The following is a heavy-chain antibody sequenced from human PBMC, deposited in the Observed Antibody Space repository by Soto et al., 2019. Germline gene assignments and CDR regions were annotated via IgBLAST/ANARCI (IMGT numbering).Heavy chain of an antibody. CDR1: GFTFNNYG. D-gene: IGHD6-19*01. CDR2: ISGSGVNT. V-gene: IGHV3-23*01. J-gene: IGHJ4*02. Sequence: PXESLSLSCAASGFTFNNYGMTWVRQAPGKGLEWVSSISGSGVNTYYADAVKGRFTISRDNSINTVYLEMKDLRAGDTAVYYCTKDLSRGGVALAGTEYWGQGTLVNVS. CDR3: TKDLSRGGVALAGTEY.